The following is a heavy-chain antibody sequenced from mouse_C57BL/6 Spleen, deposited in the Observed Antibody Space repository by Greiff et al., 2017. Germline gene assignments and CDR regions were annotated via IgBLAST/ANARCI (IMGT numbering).Heavy chain of an antibody. CDR2: IYPGDGDT. CDR1: GYAFSSSW. J-gene: IGHJ1*03. D-gene: IGHD4-1*01. Sequence: QVQLQQSGPELVKPGASVKISCKASGYAFSSSWMNWVKQRPGKGLEWIGRIYPGDGDTNYNGKFKGKATLTADKSSSTAYMQLSSLTSEDSAVYFCANWDRAGYFDVWGTGTTVTVSS. V-gene: IGHV1-82*01. CDR3: ANWDRAGYFDV.